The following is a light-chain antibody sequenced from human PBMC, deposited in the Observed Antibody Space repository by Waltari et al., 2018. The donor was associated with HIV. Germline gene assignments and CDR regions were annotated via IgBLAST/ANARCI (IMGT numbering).Light chain of an antibody. V-gene: IGKV3-20*01. CDR1: QTISNNY. CDR2: GAS. CDR3: QQYHNTPFT. Sequence: EIVLTQSPGTLSLSPGERATLSCRASQTISNNYLVWYQQKPGRAPRLLISGASNRATGIPDRFSGSGSGTDFTLTITSLEPEDSAVYYCQQYHNTPFTFGQGTRLEIK. J-gene: IGKJ5*01.